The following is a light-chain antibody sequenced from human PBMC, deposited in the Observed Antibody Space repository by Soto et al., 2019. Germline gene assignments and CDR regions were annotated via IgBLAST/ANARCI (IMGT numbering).Light chain of an antibody. CDR3: QQYYSYST. V-gene: IGKV1-8*01. Sequence: IRMTQSPSSLSASTGDRVTITCRASQGISSYLAWYQQKPGKAPKLLIYAATTLQSGVPSRFSGSGSGTDLTLTISCLQSEDFATYYCQQYYSYSTFGQGTKVEIK. CDR2: AAT. CDR1: QGISSY. J-gene: IGKJ1*01.